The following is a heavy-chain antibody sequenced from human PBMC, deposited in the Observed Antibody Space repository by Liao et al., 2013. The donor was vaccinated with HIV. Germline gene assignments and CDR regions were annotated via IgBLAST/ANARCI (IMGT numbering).Heavy chain of an antibody. J-gene: IGHJ4*02. D-gene: IGHD2-2*01. CDR2: VNHSGST. CDR1: GGSSSGDY. V-gene: IGHV4-34*01. CDR3: ARGVRGRGVIPAAISYFDY. Sequence: QVQVQQWGAGLLKPSETLSLTCAVYGGSSSGDYWSWIRQPPGKGLEWVGEVNHSGSTNYNPYPPRVESPLSVDTSKNQFSLRLSSVTAADTAVYYCARGVRGRGVIPAAISYFDYWGQGTLVTVSS.